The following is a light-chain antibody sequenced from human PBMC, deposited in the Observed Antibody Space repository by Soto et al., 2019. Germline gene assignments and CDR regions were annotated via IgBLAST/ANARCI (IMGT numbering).Light chain of an antibody. CDR1: SSDIGAGYD. Sequence: QSVLTQPPSMSGAPGQRVTISCTGSSSDIGAGYDVHWYQQFPGTAPKLLIYSNINRPSGVPDRFSGSKSGTSASLAITGLQAEDEADYYCQSYDCILGGSKGVFGGGTKLTVL. CDR2: SNI. V-gene: IGLV1-40*01. J-gene: IGLJ3*02. CDR3: QSYDCILGGSKGV.